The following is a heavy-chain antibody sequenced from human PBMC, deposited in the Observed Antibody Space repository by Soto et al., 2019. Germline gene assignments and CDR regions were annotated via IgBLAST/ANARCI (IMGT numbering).Heavy chain of an antibody. CDR1: GFTFSSYW. CDR2: IKQDGSEK. D-gene: IGHD3-3*01. J-gene: IGHJ2*01. CDR3: ARKRTIFGVVIISDYWYFDL. V-gene: IGHV3-7*03. Sequence: EVQLVESGGGLVQPGGSLRLSCAASGFTFSSYWMSWVRQAPGKGLEWVANIKQDGSEKYYVDSVKGRFTISRDNAKNSLYLQMNSLRAEDTAVYYCARKRTIFGVVIISDYWYFDLWGRGTLVTVSS.